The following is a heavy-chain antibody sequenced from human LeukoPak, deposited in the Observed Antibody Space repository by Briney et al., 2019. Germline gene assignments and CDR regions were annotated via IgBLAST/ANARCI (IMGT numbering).Heavy chain of an antibody. D-gene: IGHD2-21*02. Sequence: GGSLRLSCAASGFTVSSNYMSWVRQAPGKGLEWVSVIYSGGSTYYADSVKGGFTISRDNSKNTLYLQMNSLRAEGTAVHYCARVDGGAYCGGDCYSWGQGTLVTVSS. J-gene: IGHJ4*02. CDR3: ARVDGGAYCGGDCYS. CDR1: GFTVSSNY. V-gene: IGHV3-66*01. CDR2: IYSGGST.